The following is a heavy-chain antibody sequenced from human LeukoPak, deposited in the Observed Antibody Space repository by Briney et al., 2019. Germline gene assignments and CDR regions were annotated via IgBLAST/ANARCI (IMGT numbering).Heavy chain of an antibody. CDR2: IYSGGST. Sequence: SETLSLTCTVSGGSFTTHYWNWFRQPAGKGLEWIGRIYSGGSTNYKSSLKSRVIMSIDTSKRQLSLKLSSVTAADTAIYYCARDIGFDYSSSSFASDIWGPGTLVIVSS. V-gene: IGHV4-4*07. D-gene: IGHD6-6*01. J-gene: IGHJ3*02. CDR3: ARDIGFDYSSSSFASDI. CDR1: GGSFTTHY.